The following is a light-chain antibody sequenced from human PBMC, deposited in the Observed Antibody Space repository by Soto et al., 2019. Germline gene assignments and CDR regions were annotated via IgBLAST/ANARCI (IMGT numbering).Light chain of an antibody. Sequence: QSALTQPASVSGSPGQSLTISCTGTTSDIGFYDYVSWYQQYPGKAPKLLIYGVTIRPSGISNRFSGSKSGNTASLTISGLQAEDEADYYCSSKRDSSTLFVFGTGTKVTVL. CDR3: SSKRDSSTLFV. CDR1: TSDIGFYDY. CDR2: GVT. J-gene: IGLJ1*01. V-gene: IGLV2-14*01.